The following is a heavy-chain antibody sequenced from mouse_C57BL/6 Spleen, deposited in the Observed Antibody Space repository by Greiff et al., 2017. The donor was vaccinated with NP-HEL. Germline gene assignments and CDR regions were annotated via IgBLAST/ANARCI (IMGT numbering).Heavy chain of an antibody. V-gene: IGHV1-53*01. CDR3: AREGVIATVVSARGYAMDY. D-gene: IGHD1-1*01. CDR1: GYTFTSYW. J-gene: IGHJ4*01. Sequence: QVQLQQPGTELVKPGASVKLSCKASGYTFTSYWMPWVKQRPGQGLEWIGNINPSNGGTNYNEKFKSKATLTVDKSSSTAYMQLSSLTSEDSAVYYCAREGVIATVVSARGYAMDYWGQGTSVTVSS. CDR2: INPSNGGT.